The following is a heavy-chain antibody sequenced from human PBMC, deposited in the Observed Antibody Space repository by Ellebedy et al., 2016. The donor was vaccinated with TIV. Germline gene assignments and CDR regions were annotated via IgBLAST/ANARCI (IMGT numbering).Heavy chain of an antibody. CDR3: ARDSNGWSRDY. D-gene: IGHD6-19*01. V-gene: IGHV3-7*01. J-gene: IGHJ4*02. CDR2: IKRDGDEE. Sequence: PGGSLRLSCAVSGFTFSAYSMTWVLQAPGQGLEWVATIKRDGDEEYYVDSVKGRFTVSRDNAEDSVYLQMNNLRVEDTGVYYCARDSNGWSRDYWGQGTLVTVAS. CDR1: GFTFSAYS.